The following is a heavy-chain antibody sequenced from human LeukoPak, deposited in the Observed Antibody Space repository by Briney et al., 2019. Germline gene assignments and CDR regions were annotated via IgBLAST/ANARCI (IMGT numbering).Heavy chain of an antibody. CDR3: AREPYGSSGDAFDI. Sequence: SETLSLTCTVSGGSISSYYWSWIRQPPGKGLEWIGYIYYSGSTNYNPSLKSRVTISVDTSKNQFSLKLSSVTAADTAVYYCAREPYGSSGDAFDIWGQGTMVTVSS. J-gene: IGHJ3*02. CDR2: IYYSGST. V-gene: IGHV4-59*01. D-gene: IGHD3-22*01. CDR1: GGSISSYY.